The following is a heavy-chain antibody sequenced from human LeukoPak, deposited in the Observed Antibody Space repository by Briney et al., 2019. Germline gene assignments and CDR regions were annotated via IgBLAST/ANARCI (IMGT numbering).Heavy chain of an antibody. V-gene: IGHV1-18*01. Sequence: ASVKVSCKASGYTFTSYDINWVRQATGQGLEWMGWISAYNGNTNYAQKLQGRVTMTTDTSTSTAYMELRSLRSDDTAVYYCARDRPKGSSSWSSTSDYWGQGTLVTVSS. CDR1: GYTFTSYD. D-gene: IGHD6-13*01. CDR2: ISAYNGNT. J-gene: IGHJ4*02. CDR3: ARDRPKGSSSWSSTSDY.